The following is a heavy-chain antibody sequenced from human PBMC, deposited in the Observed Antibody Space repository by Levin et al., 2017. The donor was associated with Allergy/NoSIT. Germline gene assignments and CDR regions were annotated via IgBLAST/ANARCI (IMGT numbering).Heavy chain of an antibody. V-gene: IGHV3-30-3*01. CDR2: ISYDGSNR. D-gene: IGHD6-19*01. J-gene: IGHJ4*02. Sequence: GGSLRLSCAPSGFTFSKYAMHWVRQAPGKGLEWMAVISYDGSNRYYADSVKGRFTISRDNFKNTLYLHMYSLRGEDTAVYYCTRGRGYTSGWFAVDYFDYWGQGTLVTVS. CDR1: GFTFSKYA. CDR3: TRGRGYTSGWFAVDYFDY.